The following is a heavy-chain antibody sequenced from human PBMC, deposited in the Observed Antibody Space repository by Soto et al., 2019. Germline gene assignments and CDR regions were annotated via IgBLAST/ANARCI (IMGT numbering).Heavy chain of an antibody. CDR2: INWNSGNI. V-gene: IGHV3-9*01. CDR1: GFSFDEYA. Sequence: EVQVAESGGGSVQPGRSLRLSCEASGFSFDEYAMHWVRQVPGKGLEWVSSINWNSGNIGYADSVRGRFTISRDNAENSLYLQMNSLRPEDTAFYYCANGTKYCSSGVCSVFDYWGQGTLVTVSS. J-gene: IGHJ4*02. CDR3: ANGTKYCSSGVCSVFDY. D-gene: IGHD2-8*01.